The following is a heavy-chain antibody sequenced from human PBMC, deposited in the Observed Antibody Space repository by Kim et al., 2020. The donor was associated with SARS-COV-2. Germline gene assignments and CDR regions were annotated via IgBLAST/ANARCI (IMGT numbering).Heavy chain of an antibody. J-gene: IGHJ4*02. CDR2: IYNSGST. CDR3: ASRGGYSYGIDY. D-gene: IGHD5-18*01. Sequence: SETLSLTCAVSGGSISSSNWWSWVRQPPGKGLEWIGEIYNSGSTNYKPSLKSRVTISVDKAKNQFSLKLSSVTAADTAVYYCASRGGYSYGIDYWGQGTLVTVSS. CDR1: GGSISSSNW. V-gene: IGHV4-4*02.